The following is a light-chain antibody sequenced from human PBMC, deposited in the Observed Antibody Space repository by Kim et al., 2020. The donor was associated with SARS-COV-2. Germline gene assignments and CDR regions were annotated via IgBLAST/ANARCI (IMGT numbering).Light chain of an antibody. CDR2: GAS. Sequence: SPGERATLSCRASQSVSSDLAWYQHKPGQAPRLLIYGASTRATDIPARFSGSGSGTEFTLTISSLQSEDFAVYYCQQYNKWPPRAFGQGTKVEI. CDR3: QQYNKWPPRA. V-gene: IGKV3-15*01. CDR1: QSVSSD. J-gene: IGKJ1*01.